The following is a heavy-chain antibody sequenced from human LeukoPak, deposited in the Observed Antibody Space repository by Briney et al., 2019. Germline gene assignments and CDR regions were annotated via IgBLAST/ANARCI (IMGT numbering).Heavy chain of an antibody. CDR3: ARVDGDYLPYYFDY. CDR1: GYTFTSYD. D-gene: IGHD4-17*01. CDR2: MNPNSGNT. J-gene: IGHJ4*02. Sequence: ASVMVSCKASGYTFTSYDINWVRQATGQGLEWMGWMNPNSGNTGYAQKFQGRVTMTRNTSISTAYMELSSLRSEDTAVYYCARVDGDYLPYYFDYWGRGTLVTVSS. V-gene: IGHV1-8*01.